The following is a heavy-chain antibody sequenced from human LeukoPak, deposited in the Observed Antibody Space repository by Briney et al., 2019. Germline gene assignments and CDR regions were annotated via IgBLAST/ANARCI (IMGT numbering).Heavy chain of an antibody. D-gene: IGHD3-22*01. CDR2: IYYSGST. V-gene: IGHV4-59*01. Sequence: PSETLSLTCTVSGGSISSYYWSWIRQPPGKGLEWIGYIYYSGSTNYNPSLKSRVTISVDTSKNRSSLKLSSVTAADTAVYYCAGGYYYDREDIWGQGTMVTVSS. CDR3: AGGYYYDREDI. CDR1: GGSISSYY. J-gene: IGHJ3*02.